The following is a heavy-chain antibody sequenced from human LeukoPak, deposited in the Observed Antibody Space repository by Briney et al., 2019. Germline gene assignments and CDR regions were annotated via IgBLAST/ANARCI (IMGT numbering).Heavy chain of an antibody. CDR3: AREYCSGGSCYLPDFDY. J-gene: IGHJ4*02. Sequence: KPGASVKVSCKASGYTFTSYGISWVRQAPGQGLEWMGWISAYNGNTNYAQKLQGRVTMTTDTSTSTAYMELRSLRSDDTAVYYCAREYCSGGSCYLPDFDYWGQGTLVTVSS. CDR2: ISAYNGNT. D-gene: IGHD2-15*01. CDR1: GYTFTSYG. V-gene: IGHV1-18*01.